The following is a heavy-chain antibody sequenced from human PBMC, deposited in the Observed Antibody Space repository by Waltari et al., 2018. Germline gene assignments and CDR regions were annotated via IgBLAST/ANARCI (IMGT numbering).Heavy chain of an antibody. CDR2: VNWNIGSI. Sequence: EVQLVESGGGLVQPGRCLRLSCVASGCTFDDYSMHWVRQAPGKGLAWVAVVNWNIGSIGYVDSVKGLFTISRDNARNSLYLQMSGLTSEYTALYYCAKKNDEVFDRNGLVYDAFDMWGQGTMVTVSS. D-gene: IGHD3-22*01. J-gene: IGHJ3*02. CDR3: AKKNDEVFDRNGLVYDAFDM. V-gene: IGHV3-9*01. CDR1: GCTFDDYS.